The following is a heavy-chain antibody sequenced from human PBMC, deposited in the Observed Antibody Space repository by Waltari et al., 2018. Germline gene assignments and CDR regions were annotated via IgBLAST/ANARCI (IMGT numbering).Heavy chain of an antibody. CDR2: IRANADAT. CDR3: AKGGRDWGPHFDY. V-gene: IGHV3-23*01. J-gene: IGHJ4*02. CDR1: GFRFSTYA. Sequence: EVQLLASGGGQVSPGGSLRLSCGTSGFRFSTYAMTWVRQSTEKGLQWVSTIRANADATYYAESVKGRFTVSRDQSKSTLYLQMNSLTFEDTAVYYCAKGGRDWGPHFDYWGQGIPVIVSS. D-gene: IGHD7-27*01.